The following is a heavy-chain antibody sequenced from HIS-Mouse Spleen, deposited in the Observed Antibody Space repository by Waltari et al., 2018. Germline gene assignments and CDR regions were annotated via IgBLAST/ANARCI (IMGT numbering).Heavy chain of an antibody. J-gene: IGHJ5*02. CDR3: ARSPYYDFWSGYSDNWFDP. CDR1: GGSISRGGYY. D-gene: IGHD3-3*01. V-gene: IGHV4-31*03. CDR2: IYYSGST. Sequence: QVQLQESGPGLVKPSQTLSLPCTVSGGSISRGGYYWSWTRQHPAKGLEWIGYIYYSGSTYYNPSLKSRVTISVDTSKNQFSLKLSSVTAADTAVYYCARSPYYDFWSGYSDNWFDPWGQGTLVTVSS.